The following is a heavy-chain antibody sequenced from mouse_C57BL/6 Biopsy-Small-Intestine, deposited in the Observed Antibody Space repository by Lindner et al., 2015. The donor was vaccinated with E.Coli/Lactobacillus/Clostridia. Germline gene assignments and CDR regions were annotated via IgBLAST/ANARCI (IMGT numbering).Heavy chain of an antibody. V-gene: IGHV3-3*01. CDR2: TFYSGIT. J-gene: IGHJ1*03. Sequence: EVQLQESGPSLVRPSQTLSLTCTVTGFSINSDCYWIWIRQFPGNKLEYIGYTFYSGITYYNPSLESRAYITRDTSKNQFSLKLSSVTTEDTATYYCARDYYYGSYWYFDVWGTGTTVTVSS. CDR3: ARDYYYGSYWYFDV. D-gene: IGHD1-1*01. CDR1: GFSINSDCY.